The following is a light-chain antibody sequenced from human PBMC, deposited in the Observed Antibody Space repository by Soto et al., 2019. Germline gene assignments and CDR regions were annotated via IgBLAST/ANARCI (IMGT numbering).Light chain of an antibody. CDR2: QDS. V-gene: IGLV3-1*01. CDR3: QAWDSSTGEV. CDR1: KLGDKY. Sequence: SYELTQPPSVSVSPGQTASITCSGDKLGDKYACWYQQKPGQSPVLVIYQDSKRPSGIPERFSGPNSGNTATLTISGTQAMDEADYYCQAWDSSTGEVFGGGTKLTVL. J-gene: IGLJ2*01.